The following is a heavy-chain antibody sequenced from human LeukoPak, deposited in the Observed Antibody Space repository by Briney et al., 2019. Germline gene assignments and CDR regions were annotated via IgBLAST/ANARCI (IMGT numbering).Heavy chain of an antibody. D-gene: IGHD1-1*01. Sequence: PSETLSLTCTVSGGSISSSNWWSWVRQPPGKGLGWIGEIYHSGSTNYNPSLKSRVTISVDKSKNQFSLKLSSVTAADTAVYYCAREGRTTGTTGGMDVWGQGTTVTVSS. CDR2: IYHSGST. J-gene: IGHJ6*02. CDR3: AREGRTTGTTGGMDV. CDR1: GGSISSSNW. V-gene: IGHV4-4*02.